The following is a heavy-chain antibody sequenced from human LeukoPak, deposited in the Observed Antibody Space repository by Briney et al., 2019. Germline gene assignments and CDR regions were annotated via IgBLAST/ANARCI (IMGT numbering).Heavy chain of an antibody. V-gene: IGHV4-61*02. D-gene: IGHD7-27*01. J-gene: IGHJ3*02. CDR1: GDSISSGNLY. Sequence: SETLSLTCTVSGDSISSGNLYWTWIRQPAGQGLEGIGRIYTSGNTNYTASLKSQVTISMDTNKNQFSLTLNSVTAADTAVYYCARDRAGDSFDIWGQGTMVTVSS. CDR3: ARDRAGDSFDI. CDR2: IYTSGNT.